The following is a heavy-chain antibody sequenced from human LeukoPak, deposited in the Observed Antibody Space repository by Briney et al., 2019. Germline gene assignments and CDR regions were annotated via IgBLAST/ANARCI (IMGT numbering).Heavy chain of an antibody. V-gene: IGHV4-59*12. CDR2: IYYSGST. CDR3: ARERRDGQSSGWYRGRGGHFDY. D-gene: IGHD6-19*01. CDR1: GGSISSYY. Sequence: PSETLSLTCTVSGGSISSYYWSWIRQPPGKGLEWIGDIYYSGSTNHNPSLKSRVTISVDTSKNQFSLKLSSVTAADTAVYYCARERRDGQSSGWYRGRGGHFDYWGQGTLVTVSS. J-gene: IGHJ4*02.